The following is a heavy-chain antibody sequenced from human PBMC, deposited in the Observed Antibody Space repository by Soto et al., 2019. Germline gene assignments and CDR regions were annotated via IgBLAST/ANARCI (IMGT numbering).Heavy chain of an antibody. CDR2: ISSSSSTI. CDR1: GFTFSTYS. V-gene: IGHV3-48*01. D-gene: IGHD6-13*01. CDR3: ASNMGYTDY. Sequence: GGSLRLSCAASGFTFSTYSMNWVRQAPGKGLEWVSYISSSSSTIYYADSVKGRLTISRDNAKNSLYLQRNSLRAEDTAVYDCASNMGYTDYWGQGTLVTVSS. J-gene: IGHJ4*02.